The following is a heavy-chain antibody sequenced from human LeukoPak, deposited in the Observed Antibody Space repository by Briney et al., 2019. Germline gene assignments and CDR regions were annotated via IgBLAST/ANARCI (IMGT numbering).Heavy chain of an antibody. V-gene: IGHV3-23*01. D-gene: IGHD6-19*01. CDR3: ARGDWYSSGRDY. J-gene: IGHJ4*02. Sequence: GGSLRLSCAASGFTFSSYAMSWVRQAPGKGLEWVSAISGSGGSTYYADSVKGRFTISRDNSKNTLYLQMNSLRAEDTAVYYCARGDWYSSGRDYWGQGTLVTVTS. CDR1: GFTFSSYA. CDR2: ISGSGGST.